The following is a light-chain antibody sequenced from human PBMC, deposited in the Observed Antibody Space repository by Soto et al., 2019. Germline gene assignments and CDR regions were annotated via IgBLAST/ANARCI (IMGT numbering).Light chain of an antibody. Sequence: DIQLTQSPSYLSATVGDRVTITCRTTQGISNYLAWYQQKPGRAPKLLIYGASTLKSGVPSRFSGSGSGTEFTLTISSLQPDDFATYYCQQLDDYPLTFGQGTRLEIK. CDR3: QQLDDYPLT. CDR2: GAS. J-gene: IGKJ5*01. V-gene: IGKV1-9*01. CDR1: QGISNY.